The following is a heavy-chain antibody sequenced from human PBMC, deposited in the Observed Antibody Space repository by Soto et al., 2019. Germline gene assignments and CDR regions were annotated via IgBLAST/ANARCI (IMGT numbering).Heavy chain of an antibody. J-gene: IGHJ6*02. D-gene: IGHD6-13*01. CDR1: GFTFSSYA. V-gene: IGHV3-30-3*01. CDR3: ARDLKNPMIAAAGTLGPYYYYYGMDV. CDR2: ISYDGSNK. Sequence: GGSLRLSCAASGFTFSSYAMHWVRQAPGKGLEWVAVISYDGSNKYYADSVKGRFTISRDNSKNTLYLQMNSLRAEDTAVYYCARDLKNPMIAAAGTLGPYYYYYGMDVWGQGTTVTVSS.